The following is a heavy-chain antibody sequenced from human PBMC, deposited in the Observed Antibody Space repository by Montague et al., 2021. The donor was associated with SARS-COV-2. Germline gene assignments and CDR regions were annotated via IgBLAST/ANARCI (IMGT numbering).Heavy chain of an antibody. Sequence: SETLSLTCTVSGGSISSYYWSWIRQPPGKGLEWIGYIYYSGSTNYNPSLKSRVTISVDTSKNQFPLKLSSVTAADTAVYYCAGTYYDFWSGFIHYYYMDVWGKGTTVTVSS. CDR3: AGTYYDFWSGFIHYYYMDV. J-gene: IGHJ6*03. D-gene: IGHD3-3*01. V-gene: IGHV4-59*01. CDR2: IYYSGST. CDR1: GGSISSYY.